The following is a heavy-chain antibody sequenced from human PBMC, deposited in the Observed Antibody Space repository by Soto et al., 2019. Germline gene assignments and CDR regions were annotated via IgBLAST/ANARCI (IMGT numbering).Heavy chain of an antibody. CDR3: ATEKTSYGMDV. J-gene: IGHJ6*02. CDR2: MNPNSGNT. V-gene: IGHV1-8*01. Sequence: QVQLVQSGAEVKKPGASVKVSCKASGYTFTSYDINWVRQATGQGLEWMGLMNPNSGNTSYAQKFQDRVTMTRNTSLCTAYMELSSLRSEDTAVYYCATEKTSYGMDVWGQGTTVTVSS. CDR1: GYTFTSYD.